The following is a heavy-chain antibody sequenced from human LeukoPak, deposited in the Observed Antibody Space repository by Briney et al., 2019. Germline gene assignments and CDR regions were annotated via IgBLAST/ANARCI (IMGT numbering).Heavy chain of an antibody. CDR3: ARLYDSSGYYYSPWFDP. D-gene: IGHD3-22*01. J-gene: IGHJ5*02. V-gene: IGHV4-59*01. Sequence: SETLSLTCTVSGGSISSDYWNWIRQPPGKGLGWIGYIYYSGITNYNPSLESRVTISVDTSKNQFSLKLSSVTAADTAMYYCARLYDSSGYYYSPWFDPWGQGTLVTVSS. CDR1: GGSISSDY. CDR2: IYYSGIT.